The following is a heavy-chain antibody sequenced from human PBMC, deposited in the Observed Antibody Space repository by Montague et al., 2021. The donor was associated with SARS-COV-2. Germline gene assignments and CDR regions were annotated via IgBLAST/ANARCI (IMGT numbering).Heavy chain of an antibody. Sequence: ETLSLTCTVSFGSISTYYWSWIRQPPGKGLEWIGFIFYNGSTKYNPSLKRRVSISLDTSKNQFSLKLSSVTAVDTAVYYCARQDAWAYCGDECYRGWFDSWGQGTLVTVSS. CDR3: ARQDAWAYCGDECYRGWFDS. CDR1: FGSISTYY. V-gene: IGHV4-59*01. J-gene: IGHJ5*01. D-gene: IGHD2-21*01. CDR2: IFYNGST.